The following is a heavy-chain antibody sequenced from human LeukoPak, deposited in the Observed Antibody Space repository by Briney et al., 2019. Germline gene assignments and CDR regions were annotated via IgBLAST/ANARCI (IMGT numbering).Heavy chain of an antibody. CDR3: AREKPLNYWSMDV. CDR1: GYTFTSHA. J-gene: IGHJ6*02. V-gene: IGHV7-4-1*02. Sequence: VASVKVSCKASGYTFTSHAMNWVRQAPGQGLEWMGWINTNTGNPTYAQGFTGRFVFSLDTSVSTAYLQISSLKAEDTAVYYCAREKPLNYWSMDVWGQGTTVTVSS. D-gene: IGHD1-1*01. CDR2: INTNTGNP.